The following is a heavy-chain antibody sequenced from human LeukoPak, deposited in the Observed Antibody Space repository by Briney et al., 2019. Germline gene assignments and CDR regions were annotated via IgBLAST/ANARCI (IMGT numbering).Heavy chain of an antibody. J-gene: IGHJ4*02. V-gene: IGHV3-21*01. CDR3: AREWRSYGSVDYFDY. Sequence: GGSLRLSCAASGFTFSSYSMNWVRQAPGKGLEWISSISSSSSYIYYADSVKGRFTISRDNAKNSVYLQLNSLRAEDTAVYYCAREWRSYGSVDYFDYWGQGTLVTVSS. CDR1: GFTFSSYS. CDR2: ISSSSSYI. D-gene: IGHD5-18*01.